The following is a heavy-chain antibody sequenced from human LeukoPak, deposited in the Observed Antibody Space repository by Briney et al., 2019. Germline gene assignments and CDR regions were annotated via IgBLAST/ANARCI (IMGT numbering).Heavy chain of an antibody. CDR1: GYTLNNYY. CDR3: ARQGAYSSAIGMGY. CDR2: INPSGGGT. V-gene: IGHV1-46*02. D-gene: IGHD6-19*01. Sequence: ASVKVSCKASGYTLNNYYMYWVRQAPGQGLEWMGMINPSGGGTSYAQKFQGRVTMTRDTSTRTVYMEASSLKPEDTAVYYCARQGAYSSAIGMGYWGQGTLVTVSS. J-gene: IGHJ4*02.